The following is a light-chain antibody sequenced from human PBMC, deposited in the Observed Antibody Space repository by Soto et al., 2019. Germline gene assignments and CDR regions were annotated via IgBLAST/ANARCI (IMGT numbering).Light chain of an antibody. Sequence: EIVLTQSPATLSLSPGERATLSCRASQSVSSYLAWYQQKPGQAPRLLIYDASNRATGIPARFSGSGPGTDFTLTISSLEPEDFAVYYCQQYGSSPLLTFGGGTKVEI. CDR3: QQYGSSPLLT. V-gene: IGKV3D-11*02. CDR2: DAS. J-gene: IGKJ4*01. CDR1: QSVSSY.